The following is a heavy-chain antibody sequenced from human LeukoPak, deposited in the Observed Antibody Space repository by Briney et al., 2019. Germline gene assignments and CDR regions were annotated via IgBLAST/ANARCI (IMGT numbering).Heavy chain of an antibody. CDR1: GFTFSNCA. CDR3: AKSCNSGNCYYNY. Sequence: GGSLRLSYAASGFTFSNCAMSWVRQAPEKGLEWVSGISGSGSSTYYADSVKGRFTISRDNSENTLSLQTNSLRADDTAIYYCAKSCNSGNCYYNYWGQGTLVTVSS. J-gene: IGHJ4*02. CDR2: ISGSGSST. D-gene: IGHD2/OR15-2a*01. V-gene: IGHV3-23*01.